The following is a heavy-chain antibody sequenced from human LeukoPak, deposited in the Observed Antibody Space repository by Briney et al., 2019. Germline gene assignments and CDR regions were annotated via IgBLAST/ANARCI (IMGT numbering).Heavy chain of an antibody. J-gene: IGHJ4*02. Sequence: GGPLRLSCAASGFTFSNAWMSWVRQAPGKGLEWGGRSKSKTDGGTTDYAAPVKGRFTISRDDSKNTLYLQMNSLKTEDTAVSYCTTDYSIAYDYFDYWGQGTLVTVSS. CDR1: GFTFSNAW. CDR3: TTDYSIAYDYFDY. CDR2: SKSKTDGGTT. D-gene: IGHD2-21*01. V-gene: IGHV3-15*01.